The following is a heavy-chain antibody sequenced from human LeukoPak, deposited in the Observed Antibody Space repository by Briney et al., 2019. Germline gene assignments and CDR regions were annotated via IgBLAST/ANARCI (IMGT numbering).Heavy chain of an antibody. Sequence: GGSLRLSCAASGLTFSDNYMSWIRQAPGKGLEWVSYITSGGTIYYADSVKGRFTISRDNSKNTLYLQMNSLRAEDTAVYYCAKVNVDTAMVPYFDYWGQGTLVTVSS. CDR1: GLTFSDNY. D-gene: IGHD5-18*01. J-gene: IGHJ4*02. CDR2: ITSGGTI. V-gene: IGHV3-11*01. CDR3: AKVNVDTAMVPYFDY.